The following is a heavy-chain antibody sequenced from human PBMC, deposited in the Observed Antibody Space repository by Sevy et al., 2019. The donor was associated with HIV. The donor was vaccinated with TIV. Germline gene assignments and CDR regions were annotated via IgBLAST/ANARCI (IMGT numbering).Heavy chain of an antibody. CDR2: IRNKADSYTT. Sequence: GGCLRLSCAASGFTFSDHYMEWVRQAPGKGLEWIGRIRNKADSYTTEYAASVKGRFTISRDDSKSSLYLLMNSLKTEDTAVTSCATHSGIAAAGRVFDYWGQGTLVTVSS. J-gene: IGHJ4*02. V-gene: IGHV3-72*01. D-gene: IGHD6-13*01. CDR3: ATHSGIAAAGRVFDY. CDR1: GFTFSDHY.